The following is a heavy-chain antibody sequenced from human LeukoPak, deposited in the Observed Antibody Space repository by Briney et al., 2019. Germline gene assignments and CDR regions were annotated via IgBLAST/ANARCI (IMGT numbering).Heavy chain of an antibody. V-gene: IGHV1-18*01. CDR2: ISAHNGNT. D-gene: IGHD6-6*01. J-gene: IGHJ5*02. CDR3: ARGQEARGALGFDP. CDR1: GYTFTSYG. Sequence: ASVKVSCKASGYTFTSYGISWVRQAPGQGLEWMGWISAHNGNTNYAQKLQGRVTMTTDTSTSTAYMELRSLRSDDTAVYYCARGQEARGALGFDPWGQGTLVTVSS.